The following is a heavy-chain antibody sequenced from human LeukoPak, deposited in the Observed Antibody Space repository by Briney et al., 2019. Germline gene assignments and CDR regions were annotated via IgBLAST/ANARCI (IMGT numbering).Heavy chain of an antibody. CDR3: ARQARIAAAGTRFDP. D-gene: IGHD6-13*01. Sequence: SETLSLTCAVYGGSFSGYYWSWIRQPPGKGLEWIGEINHSGSTNYNPSLKSRVTISVGTSKNQFSLKLSSVTAADTAVYYCARQARIAAAGTRFDPWGQGTLVTVSS. CDR1: GGSFSGYY. J-gene: IGHJ5*02. V-gene: IGHV4-34*01. CDR2: INHSGST.